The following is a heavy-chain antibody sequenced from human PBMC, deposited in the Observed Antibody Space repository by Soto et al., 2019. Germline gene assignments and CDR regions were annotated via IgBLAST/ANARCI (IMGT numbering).Heavy chain of an antibody. CDR1: GYTFTSSY. J-gene: IGHJ3*02. Sequence: QVQLVKSGAGVRNPGASVRVSCRAFGYTFTSSYMHWVRQAPGQGLEGRGIINPSGGSTSYAQKFQGRVTMTRDTSTSTVYMELSSLRSEDTAVYYCARRLYCSGGSCYDLDAFDIWGQGTMVTVSS. CDR3: ARRLYCSGGSCYDLDAFDI. V-gene: IGHV1-46*01. D-gene: IGHD2-15*01. CDR2: INPSGGST.